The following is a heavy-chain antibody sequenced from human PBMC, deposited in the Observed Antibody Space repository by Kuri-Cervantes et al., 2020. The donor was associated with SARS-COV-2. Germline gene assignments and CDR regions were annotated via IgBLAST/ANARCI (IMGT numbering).Heavy chain of an antibody. CDR3: AGDWAGYCSSTSCYSYYYYDMDV. D-gene: IGHD2-2*02. V-gene: IGHV3-48*01. Sequence: GGSLRLSCAASGFTFSSYSMNWVRQAPGKGLEWVSYISSSSSTIYYADSVKGRFTISRDNAKNSLYLQMNSLRAEDTAVYYCAGDWAGYCSSTSCYSYYYYDMDVWGQGTTVTVSS. CDR1: GFTFSSYS. J-gene: IGHJ6*02. CDR2: ISSSSSTI.